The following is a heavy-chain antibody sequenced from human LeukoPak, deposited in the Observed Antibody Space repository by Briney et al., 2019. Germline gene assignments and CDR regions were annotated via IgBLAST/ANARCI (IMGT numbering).Heavy chain of an antibody. CDR3: ARGPRFLEWLGKDYYFDY. V-gene: IGHV4-38-2*02. D-gene: IGHD3-3*01. J-gene: IGHJ4*02. CDR1: GYSISSGYY. CDR2: IYHSGST. Sequence: SETLSLTCTVSGYSISSGYYWGWIRQPPGKGLEWIGSIYHSGSTYYNPSLKSRVTISVDTSKNQFSLKLSSVTAADTAVYYCARGPRFLEWLGKDYYFDYWGQGTLVTVSS.